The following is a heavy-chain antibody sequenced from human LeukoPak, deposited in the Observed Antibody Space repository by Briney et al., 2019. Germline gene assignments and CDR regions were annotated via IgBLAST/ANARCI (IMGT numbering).Heavy chain of an antibody. J-gene: IGHJ6*03. Sequence: PGGSLRLSCAGSGLSVSYNYMTWVRQAPGKGLEWVSVIYSAGSTYYADSVKGRFTISRDNSKNTLYLQMNSLRAEDTAVYYCAKTGYSSGWLDYYYYMDVWGKGTTVTISS. D-gene: IGHD6-19*01. CDR1: GLSVSYNY. V-gene: IGHV3-53*01. CDR2: IYSAGST. CDR3: AKTGYSSGWLDYYYYMDV.